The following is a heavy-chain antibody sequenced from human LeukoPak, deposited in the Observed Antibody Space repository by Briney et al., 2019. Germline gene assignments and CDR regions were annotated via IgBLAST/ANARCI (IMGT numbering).Heavy chain of an antibody. Sequence: GGSLRLSCAASRFTFSDHYMDWVRQAPGKGLEWVARIRTRAKGYTTQYAPSVRDRFSISRDDSTNSVYLQMNSLKTEDTAVYFCARVGDYYDTRGLSSDAFDIGGLGTMVTVAS. CDR3: ARVGDYYDTRGLSSDAFDI. V-gene: IGHV3-72*01. D-gene: IGHD3-22*01. J-gene: IGHJ3*02. CDR2: IRTRAKGYTT. CDR1: RFTFSDHY.